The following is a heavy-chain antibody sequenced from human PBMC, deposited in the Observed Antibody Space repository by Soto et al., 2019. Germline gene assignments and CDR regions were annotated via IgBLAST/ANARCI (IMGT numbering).Heavy chain of an antibody. CDR3: AHRPPYYYGSGSYRPNWFDP. D-gene: IGHD3-10*01. V-gene: IGHV2-5*02. Sequence: SGPTLVKPTQTLTLTCTFSGFSLSTSGVGVGWIRQPPGKALEWLALIYWDDDKRYSPSLKSRLTITKDTSKNQVVLTMTNMDPVDTATYYCAHRPPYYYGSGSYRPNWFDPWGQGTLVTVSS. CDR1: GFSLSTSGVG. CDR2: IYWDDDK. J-gene: IGHJ5*02.